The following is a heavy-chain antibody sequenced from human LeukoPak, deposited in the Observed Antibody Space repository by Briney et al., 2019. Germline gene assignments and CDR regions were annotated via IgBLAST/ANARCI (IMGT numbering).Heavy chain of an antibody. Sequence: PSETLSLTCSVSGGSINSYYWSWIRQTPGKGLEWIGYIYYSGSANYNPSLKNRATISLDTSKNHFSLKLSPVTAADTAVYYCARGGIQSWAKFDYWGQGSLVTVSS. CDR3: ARGGIQSWAKFDY. CDR2: IYYSGSA. D-gene: IGHD4-11*01. J-gene: IGHJ4*02. V-gene: IGHV4-59*01. CDR1: GGSINSYY.